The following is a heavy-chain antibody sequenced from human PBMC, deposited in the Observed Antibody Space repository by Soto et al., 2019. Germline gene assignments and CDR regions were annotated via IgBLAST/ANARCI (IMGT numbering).Heavy chain of an antibody. J-gene: IGHJ5*02. CDR3: GRVMRSLLSITALDT. D-gene: IGHD3-10*01. V-gene: IGHV1-46*01. CDR1: GYTFTRYQ. Sequence: PSVKVSCKASGYTFTRYQIHWVRQAPGQGLEWMGMIDPSGGKTNYAQKFQGRVTMTRDTSTSTVYMALSSLRSEDTAIYFCGRVMRSLLSITALDTWGQGTLVTVSS. CDR2: IDPSGGKT.